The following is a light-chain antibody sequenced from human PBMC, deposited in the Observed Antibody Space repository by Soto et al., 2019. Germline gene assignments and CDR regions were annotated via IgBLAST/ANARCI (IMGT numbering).Light chain of an antibody. CDR2: AAS. Sequence: AIRMTQSPSSLSASTGDRVTITCRASQGISSYLAWYQQKPGKAPKLLIYAASTLQSGVPSRFSGSGSRTDFTLTISCLQSEDFATYYCQQYYSYLITFGQGTRLEIK. V-gene: IGKV1-8*01. CDR3: QQYYSYLIT. J-gene: IGKJ5*01. CDR1: QGISSY.